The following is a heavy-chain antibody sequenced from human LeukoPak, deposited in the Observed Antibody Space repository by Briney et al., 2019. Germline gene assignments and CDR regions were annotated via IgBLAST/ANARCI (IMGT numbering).Heavy chain of an antibody. Sequence: GESLKISCKGSAYSFTSYWIGWVRQMPGKGLEWLGIIYPGDSDTRYSPSFQGQVTISADKSISTAYLQWSSLKASDTAMYYSARPPIAAANADAFDIWGQGTMVTVSS. CDR2: IYPGDSDT. D-gene: IGHD6-13*01. J-gene: IGHJ3*02. CDR3: ARPPIAAANADAFDI. V-gene: IGHV5-51*01. CDR1: AYSFTSYW.